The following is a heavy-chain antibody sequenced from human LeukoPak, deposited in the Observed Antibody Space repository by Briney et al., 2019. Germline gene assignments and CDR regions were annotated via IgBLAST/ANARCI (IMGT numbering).Heavy chain of an antibody. Sequence: GGSLRLSCAASGFTFSSYAMSWVRQAPGKGLEWVSAISTGDSSTYYADSVKGRFTISRDSSKNTLYLQMNSLRAEDTAVYYCAKIHGSGSYYRPNFDYWGQGTLVTVSS. V-gene: IGHV3-23*01. CDR3: AKIHGSGSYYRPNFDY. CDR1: GFTFSSYA. CDR2: ISTGDSST. D-gene: IGHD3-10*01. J-gene: IGHJ4*02.